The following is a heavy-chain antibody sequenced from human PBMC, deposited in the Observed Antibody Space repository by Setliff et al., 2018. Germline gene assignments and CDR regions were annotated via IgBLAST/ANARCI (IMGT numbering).Heavy chain of an antibody. CDR1: GYGFTSYG. Sequence: ASVKVSCKASGYGFTSYGISWVRQAPGQGLEWMGWISAYNDNKNYAQSFQGRVTMTTDTSKSAAYMDLRGLRSDDTAVYYCAISTLSICSGGSCPNAFDVWGQGTMVTVSS. CDR3: AISTLSICSGGSCPNAFDV. D-gene: IGHD2-15*01. V-gene: IGHV1-18*01. CDR2: ISAYNDNK. J-gene: IGHJ3*01.